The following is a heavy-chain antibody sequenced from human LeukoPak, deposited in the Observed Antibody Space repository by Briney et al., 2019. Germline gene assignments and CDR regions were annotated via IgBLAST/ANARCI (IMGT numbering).Heavy chain of an antibody. D-gene: IGHD6-19*01. J-gene: IGHJ3*02. Sequence: ASVKVSCKASGYTFTGYYMHWVRQAPGQGLEWMGWINPNSGGTNYAQKFQGRVTMTRDTSISTAYMELSWLRSDDTAVYYCAREVAVGNAFDIWGQGTMVTVSP. CDR2: INPNSGGT. V-gene: IGHV1-2*02. CDR1: GYTFTGYY. CDR3: AREVAVGNAFDI.